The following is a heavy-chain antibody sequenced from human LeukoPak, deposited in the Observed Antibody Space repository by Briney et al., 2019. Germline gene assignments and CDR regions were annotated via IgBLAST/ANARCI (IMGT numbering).Heavy chain of an antibody. CDR1: GFTFISYE. V-gene: IGHV3-48*03. Sequence: GRCLRLSCAASGFTFISYEMNWVRQAPGEGLGWVLYISGVVGTISYADSVKGLFTLSRANAKNTLSLQMNSRRAEDTAVYYCARDRSISAAGDTYWGQGTLVTVSS. J-gene: IGHJ4*02. D-gene: IGHD6-13*01. CDR2: ISGVVGTI. CDR3: ARDRSISAAGDTY.